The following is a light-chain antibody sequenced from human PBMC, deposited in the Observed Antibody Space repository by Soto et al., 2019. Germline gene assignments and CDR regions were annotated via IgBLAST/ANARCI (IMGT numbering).Light chain of an antibody. CDR2: GAS. Sequence: EMVLSHSPATLTLSPWVRATLSCRASQSVSSFLAWYQQKPGQAPRLLIYGASNRATGIPARFSGSGSGKDFTLTISSLEPEAFALYYCQQRSSWPRTFGQGTKV. J-gene: IGKJ1*01. V-gene: IGKV3-11*01. CDR3: QQRSSWPRT. CDR1: QSVSSF.